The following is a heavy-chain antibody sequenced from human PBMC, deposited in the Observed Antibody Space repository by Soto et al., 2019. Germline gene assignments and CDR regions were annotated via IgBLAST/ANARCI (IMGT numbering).Heavy chain of an antibody. CDR2: ISYDGSNK. D-gene: IGHD3-16*02. J-gene: IGHJ4*02. CDR3: ARDRLRLGELSLLGYFDY. V-gene: IGHV3-30*04. Sequence: QVQLEESGGGVVQPGRSLRLSCAASGFSFSRHTMHWVRQAPGKGLDWVASISYDGSNKYYADSVKGRFTISRDNSKNTLSVQMDSLRAEDTAVYYCARDRLRLGELSLLGYFDYWGQGTLVTVSS. CDR1: GFSFSRHT.